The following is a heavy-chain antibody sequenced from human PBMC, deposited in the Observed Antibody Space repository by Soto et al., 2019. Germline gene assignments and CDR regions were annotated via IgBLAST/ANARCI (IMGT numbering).Heavy chain of an antibody. J-gene: IGHJ4*02. CDR3: AGELKAKGVGGFSN. Sequence: QVQLVQSGAEVKKPGASVKVSCKASGYTFTSYGISWVRQAPGQGLEWMGWISAYNGNTNYAQKLQGRVTMTTDTSRRTAYMELRSLRSDATAVYYCAGELKAKGVGGFSNWGQGTLVTVSS. D-gene: IGHD3-10*01. V-gene: IGHV1-18*01. CDR1: GYTFTSYG. CDR2: ISAYNGNT.